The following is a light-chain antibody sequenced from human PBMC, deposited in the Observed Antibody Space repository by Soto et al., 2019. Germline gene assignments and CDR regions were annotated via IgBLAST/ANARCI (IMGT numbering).Light chain of an antibody. CDR2: GAS. V-gene: IGKV3D-7*01. CDR1: QSVSSSY. Sequence: PGERVTLSCRASQSVSSSYLTWYQQKPGQAPRLLIYGASTRATSIPARFSGSGSGTDFTLTISSLQPEDFATYYCQQSYSTPPTFGQGTRLEI. J-gene: IGKJ5*01. CDR3: QQSYSTPPT.